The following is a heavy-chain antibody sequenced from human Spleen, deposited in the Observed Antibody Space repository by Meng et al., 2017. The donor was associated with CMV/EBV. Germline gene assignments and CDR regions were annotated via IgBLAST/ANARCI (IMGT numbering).Heavy chain of an antibody. D-gene: IGHD5/OR15-5a*01. Sequence: ASVTVSCKTSGYTFTSYYIHGVRQAPGQGLEWMGCVHPNTGGTDYAQKFQGRVTINRDTSINTHFMELSGLTSDDTSVHYFVSRKNIYAMDSWGQGMLVTVSS. CDR3: VSRKNIYAMDS. CDR1: GYTFTSYY. J-gene: IGHJ4*02. V-gene: IGHV1-2*02. CDR2: VHPNTGGT.